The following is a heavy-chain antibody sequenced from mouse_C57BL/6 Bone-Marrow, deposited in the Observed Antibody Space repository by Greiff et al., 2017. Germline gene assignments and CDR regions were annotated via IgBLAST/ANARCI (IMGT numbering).Heavy chain of an antibody. CDR1: GFSFNTYA. CDR3: VRGGRVYYAMDY. Sequence: EVQRVESGGGLVQPKGSLKLSCAASGFSFNTYAMNWVRQAPGKGLEWVARIRSKSNNYATYYADSVKDRFTISRDDSESMLYLQMNNLKTEDTAMYYCVRGGRVYYAMDYWGQGTSVTVSS. CDR2: IRSKSNNYAT. V-gene: IGHV10-1*01. J-gene: IGHJ4*01.